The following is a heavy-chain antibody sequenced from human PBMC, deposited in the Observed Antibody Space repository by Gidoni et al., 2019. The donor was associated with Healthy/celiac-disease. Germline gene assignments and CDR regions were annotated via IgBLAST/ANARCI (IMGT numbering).Heavy chain of an antibody. CDR3: ATDLMTVTTNMMYAFDI. CDR2: FDPEDGET. J-gene: IGHJ3*02. CDR1: GSTLTELS. D-gene: IGHD4-4*01. V-gene: IGHV1-24*01. Sequence: QVQLVQSGAAVKKPGASVTVSCTVSGSTLTELSMHWVRQAPGKGLEWMGGFDPEDGETIYAQKFQGRVTMTEDTSTDTAYMELSSLRSEDTAVYYCATDLMTVTTNMMYAFDIWGQGTMVTVSS.